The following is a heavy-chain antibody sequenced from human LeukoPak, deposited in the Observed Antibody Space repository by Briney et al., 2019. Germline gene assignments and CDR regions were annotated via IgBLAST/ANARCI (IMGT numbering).Heavy chain of an antibody. CDR2: IYIGGTI. CDR1: GFTVSSNH. CDR3: ARDGENHYYDY. V-gene: IGHV3-66*01. Sequence: GGSLRLSCAASGFTVSSNHMSWVRQAPGRGLEWVSVIYIGGTIYYADSVKGRFTISRDNSQNTVYLEMNSPRAEDTAVYYCARDGENHYYDYWGQGTLVTVST. J-gene: IGHJ4*02. D-gene: IGHD7-27*01.